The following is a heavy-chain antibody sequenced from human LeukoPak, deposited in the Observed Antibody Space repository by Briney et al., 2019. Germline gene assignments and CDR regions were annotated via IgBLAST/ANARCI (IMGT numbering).Heavy chain of an antibody. CDR3: AKDLRRGVVAVAGTGFDY. J-gene: IGHJ4*02. CDR1: GFTVSSNY. D-gene: IGHD6-19*01. CDR2: IYSGGST. Sequence: GGSLRLSCAASGFTVSSNYMSWVRQAPGKGLEWVSVIYSGGSTYYADSVKGRFTISRDNSKNTLYLQMNSLRAEDTAVYYCAKDLRRGVVAVAGTGFDYWGQGTLVTVSS. V-gene: IGHV3-53*01.